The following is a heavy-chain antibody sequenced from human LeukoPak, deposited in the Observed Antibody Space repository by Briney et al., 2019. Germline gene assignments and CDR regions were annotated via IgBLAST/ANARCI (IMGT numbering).Heavy chain of an antibody. Sequence: GGSLRLSCAASGYTFYNYAVTWVRQAPGKGLEWVSSISHDGASTHYADSVKGRFTLHRDNSKHTVFLQMDSLRAEDTAVYFCAKYGSGQLWLLGWYFDFWGRGTLVSVSS. V-gene: IGHV3-23*01. D-gene: IGHD3-16*01. J-gene: IGHJ2*01. CDR2: ISHDGAST. CDR1: GYTFYNYA. CDR3: AKYGSGQLWLLGWYFDF.